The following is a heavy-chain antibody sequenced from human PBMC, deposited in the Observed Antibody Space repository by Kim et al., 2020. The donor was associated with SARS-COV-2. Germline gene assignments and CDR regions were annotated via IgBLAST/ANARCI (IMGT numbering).Heavy chain of an antibody. CDR1: GFTFSSYG. CDR2: ISYDGSNK. CDR3: AKGPWDIVVVPAADEGFDI. Sequence: GGSLRLSCAASGFTFSSYGMPWVRQAPGKGLEWVAVISYDGSNKYYADSVKGRFTISRDNSKNTLYLQMNSLRAEDTAVYYCAKGPWDIVVVPAADEGFDIWGQGTMVTVSS. V-gene: IGHV3-30*18. D-gene: IGHD2-2*01. J-gene: IGHJ3*02.